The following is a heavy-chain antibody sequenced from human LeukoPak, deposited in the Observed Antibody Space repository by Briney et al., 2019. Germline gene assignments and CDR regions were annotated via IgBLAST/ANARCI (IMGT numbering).Heavy chain of an antibody. Sequence: GGSLRLSCAGSGFTFSNYEMVWLRQAPGKGLEWISYISSSGSTIHYADSVKGRFTVSRDDAENSLYLHMSSLRAEDTAVYYCARDRIMVVGPYNWFDPWGQGTLVTVSS. D-gene: IGHD2-15*01. J-gene: IGHJ5*02. CDR1: GFTFSNYE. CDR2: ISSSGSTI. CDR3: ARDRIMVVGPYNWFDP. V-gene: IGHV3-48*03.